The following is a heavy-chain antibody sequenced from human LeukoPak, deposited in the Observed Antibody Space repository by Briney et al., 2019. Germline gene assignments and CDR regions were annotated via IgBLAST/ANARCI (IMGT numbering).Heavy chain of an antibody. CDR3: ARRGITISGVLVYHYSGLDV. V-gene: IGHV3-7*01. D-gene: IGHD3-3*01. Sequence: GGSLRLSSAGSGFTFSSHWMNWVRQAPGKGLEWVASIKDDGSEKHYVDSVSGRFTISRDNAKNSLHLQMSSLRAEDTAVYYCARRGITISGVLVYHYSGLDVWGQGTTVTVSS. J-gene: IGHJ6*02. CDR2: IKDDGSEK. CDR1: GFTFSSHW.